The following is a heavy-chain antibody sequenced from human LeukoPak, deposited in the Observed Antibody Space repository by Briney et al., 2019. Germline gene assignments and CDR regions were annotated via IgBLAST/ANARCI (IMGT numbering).Heavy chain of an antibody. CDR3: TRRLDD. Sequence: GGSLRLSCAASGFSFNSDWTDWVRQAPGKGLEWVANIKHDESEKNYLDSVKGRFTISRDNAQNSLYLQMDGLRVEDTAVYYCTRRLDDWGQGTLVTVSS. CDR2: IKHDESEK. CDR1: GFSFNSDW. D-gene: IGHD3-16*01. J-gene: IGHJ4*02. V-gene: IGHV3-7*01.